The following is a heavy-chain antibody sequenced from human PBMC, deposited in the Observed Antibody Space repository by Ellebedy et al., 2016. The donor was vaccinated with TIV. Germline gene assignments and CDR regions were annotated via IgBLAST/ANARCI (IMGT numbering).Heavy chain of an antibody. V-gene: IGHV3-74*01. CDR3: AKEGLPGYGSGWGDY. CDR2: INSDGSST. CDR1: GFTFRSSW. D-gene: IGHD6-19*01. Sequence: GGSLRLXCAASGFTFRSSWMHWVRQAPGKGLVWVSRINSDGSSTSYADSVKGRFTISRDNSKNTLYLQMNSLRAEDTAVYYCAKEGLPGYGSGWGDYWGQGTLVTVSS. J-gene: IGHJ4*02.